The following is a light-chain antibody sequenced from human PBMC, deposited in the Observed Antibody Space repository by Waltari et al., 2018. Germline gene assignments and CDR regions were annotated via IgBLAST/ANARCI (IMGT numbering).Light chain of an antibody. CDR1: RDINNF. CDR2: DAS. V-gene: IGKV1-33*01. Sequence: DIQMTQSPSSLSASVGDRVTISCQASRDINNFLNWYQQKPGKAPKLLIYDASNLEIGVPSRFSGRGSGTHFTFTISSLQPEDVATYYCQQYDDFPSYTFGQGTKVEIK. CDR3: QQYDDFPSYT. J-gene: IGKJ2*01.